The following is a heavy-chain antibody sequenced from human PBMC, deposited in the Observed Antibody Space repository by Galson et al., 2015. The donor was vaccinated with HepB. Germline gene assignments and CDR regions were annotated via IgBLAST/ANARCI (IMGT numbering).Heavy chain of an antibody. J-gene: IGHJ5*02. CDR1: GYTFTIYA. V-gene: IGHV7-4-1*02. CDR2: INTNTGNP. D-gene: IGHD3-10*01. CDR3: ARTPYYGSGTYYNIWFGP. Sequence: SVKVSCKASGYTFTIYAISWVRQAPGQGLEWMGWINTNTGNPTYAQGFTGRFVFSLDSSVNTAYLQISSLKADDTAVYYCARTPYYGSGTYYNIWFGPWGQGTLVTVSS.